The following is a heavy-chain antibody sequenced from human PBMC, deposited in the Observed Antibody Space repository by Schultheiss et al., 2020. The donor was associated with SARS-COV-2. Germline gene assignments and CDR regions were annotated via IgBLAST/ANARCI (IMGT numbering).Heavy chain of an antibody. CDR2: ITWNSRTI. CDR1: GFTVSSNY. J-gene: IGHJ4*02. Sequence: GGSLRLSCAASGFTVSSNYMSWVRQAPGKGLEWVSGITWNSRTIGYADSVKGRFTISRDNAKNSLYLQMNSLRDEDTAVYYCARKEEVAAAGRNSGEAFDIWGQGTLVTVSS. V-gene: IGHV3-48*02. CDR3: ARKEEVAAAGRNSGEAFDI. D-gene: IGHD6-13*01.